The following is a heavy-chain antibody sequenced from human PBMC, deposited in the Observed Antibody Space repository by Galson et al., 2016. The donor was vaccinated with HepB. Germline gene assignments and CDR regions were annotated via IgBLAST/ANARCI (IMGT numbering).Heavy chain of an antibody. Sequence: SLRLSCAASGFTFSRYGMHWVRQAPGKGLEWVAVISYDGGDKHYADSVKGRFTVSRDNSKNTLFLQMNSLRVEDTAVYYCAKLDCGRDCPRDDWGQGTTVTVSS. CDR1: GFTFSRYG. CDR2: ISYDGGDK. V-gene: IGHV3-30*19. D-gene: IGHD2-21*02. J-gene: IGHJ6*02. CDR3: AKLDCGRDCPRDD.